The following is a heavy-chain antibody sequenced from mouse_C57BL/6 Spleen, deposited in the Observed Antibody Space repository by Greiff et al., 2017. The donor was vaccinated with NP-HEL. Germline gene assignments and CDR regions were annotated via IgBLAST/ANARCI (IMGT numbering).Heavy chain of an antibody. CDR3: AREGLSNSFDY. V-gene: IGHV1-82*01. J-gene: IGHJ2*01. CDR2: IYPGDGDT. D-gene: IGHD2-5*01. Sequence: VQLQQSGPELVKPGASVKISCKASGYAFSSSWMNWVKQRPGKGLEWIGRIYPGDGDTNYNGKFKGKATLTADKSSSTAYMQLSSLTSEDSAVYFCAREGLSNSFDYWGQGTTLTVSS. CDR1: GYAFSSSW.